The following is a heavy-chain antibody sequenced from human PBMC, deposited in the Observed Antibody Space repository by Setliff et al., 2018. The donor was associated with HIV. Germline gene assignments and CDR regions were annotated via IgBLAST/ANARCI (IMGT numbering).Heavy chain of an antibody. CDR3: LLPCTSGWHNWADP. CDR1: GYSFTSYW. V-gene: IGHV3-73*01. J-gene: IGHJ5*02. CDR2: IRSKADKYAT. Sequence: GESLKISCKGSGYSFTSYWIGWVRQMPGKGLEWVGRIRSKADKYATDYGASAKGRFIISRDDSKKTAYLQMSSLRAEDTAMYYCLLPCTSGWHNWADPWGQGTLVTVSS. D-gene: IGHD2-8*01.